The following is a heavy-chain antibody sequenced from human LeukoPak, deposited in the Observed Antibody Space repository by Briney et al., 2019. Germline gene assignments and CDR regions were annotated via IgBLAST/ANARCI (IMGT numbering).Heavy chain of an antibody. CDR2: INHSGST. J-gene: IGHJ4*03. D-gene: IGHD6-13*01. Sequence: SETLRLTCAASGGSFSGYYWSWIRQPPGKGLEWIGEINHSGSTNYNPSLTSRVTISVDTSKNQFSLKLSSVTAADTAVYYCARSSGIAAAGTFDYWGQRVIVSSSS. CDR1: GGSFSGYY. CDR3: ARSSGIAAAGTFDY. V-gene: IGHV4-34*01.